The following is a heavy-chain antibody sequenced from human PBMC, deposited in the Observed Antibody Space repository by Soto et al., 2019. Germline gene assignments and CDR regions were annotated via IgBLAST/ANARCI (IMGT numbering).Heavy chain of an antibody. Sequence: GGSLRLSCAASGFTFSSYSMNWVRQAPGKGLEWVSSISSSSSYIYYADSVKGRFTISRDNAKNSLYLQMNSLRAEDTAVYYCARERFRDYYGSREPLPNYYYYMDVWGKGTTVTVSS. V-gene: IGHV3-21*01. D-gene: IGHD3-10*01. CDR3: ARERFRDYYGSREPLPNYYYYMDV. CDR1: GFTFSSYS. CDR2: ISSSSSYI. J-gene: IGHJ6*03.